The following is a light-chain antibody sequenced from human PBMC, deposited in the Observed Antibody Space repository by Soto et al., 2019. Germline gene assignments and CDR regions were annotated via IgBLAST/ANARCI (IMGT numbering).Light chain of an antibody. CDR3: QQYSSSPRT. V-gene: IGKV3-20*01. J-gene: IGKJ5*01. Sequence: IVSTQSPGILDSAQGCRATLSSRASQTISSGFLAWYQQKFGQAPRLLIYDASNRATGVPDRFSGSGSGTDFSLTISRLEPEDFAVYHCQQYSSSPRTFGQGTRLE. CDR2: DAS. CDR1: QTISSGF.